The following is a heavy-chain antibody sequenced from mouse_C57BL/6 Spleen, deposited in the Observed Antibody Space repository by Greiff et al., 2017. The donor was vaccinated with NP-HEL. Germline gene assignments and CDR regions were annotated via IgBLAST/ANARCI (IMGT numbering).Heavy chain of an antibody. CDR1: GYTFTSYW. Sequence: QVHVKQPGAELVKPGASVKLSCKASGYTFTSYWMHWVKQRPGQGLEWIGMIHPNSGSTNYNEKFKSKATLTVDKSSSTAYMQLSSLTSEDSAVYYCARWGDYDGFAYWGQGTLVTVSA. J-gene: IGHJ3*01. D-gene: IGHD2-4*01. V-gene: IGHV1-64*01. CDR3: ARWGDYDGFAY. CDR2: IHPNSGST.